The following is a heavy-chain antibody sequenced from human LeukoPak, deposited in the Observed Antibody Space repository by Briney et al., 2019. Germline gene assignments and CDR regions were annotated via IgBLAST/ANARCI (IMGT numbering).Heavy chain of an antibody. CDR2: INPSGGST. V-gene: IGHV1-46*01. Sequence: GASVKVSCKASGYTFTSYYMHWVRQAPGQGLEWMGIINPSGGSTSYAQKFQGRVTMTRDTSTSTVYMELSSLRSEDTAVYYCAKALTEYYYDSSGSQATFYYGMDVWGQGTTVTVSS. J-gene: IGHJ6*02. CDR1: GYTFTSYY. D-gene: IGHD3-22*01. CDR3: AKALTEYYYDSSGSQATFYYGMDV.